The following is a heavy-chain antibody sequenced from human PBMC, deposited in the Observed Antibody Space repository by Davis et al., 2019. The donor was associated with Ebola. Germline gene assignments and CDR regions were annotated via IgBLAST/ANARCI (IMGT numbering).Heavy chain of an antibody. CDR3: ARDWAGTGIGIDY. Sequence: GESLKISCAASGFTFSSHWMSWVRQAPGKGLEWVGNINLDGSEKYYVDSVKGRFTISRDNAKNSLYLQMNSLRAEDAAVYYCARDWAGTGIGIDYWGQGTLVTVSS. CDR1: GFTFSSHW. D-gene: IGHD6-13*01. V-gene: IGHV3-7*03. J-gene: IGHJ4*02. CDR2: INLDGSEK.